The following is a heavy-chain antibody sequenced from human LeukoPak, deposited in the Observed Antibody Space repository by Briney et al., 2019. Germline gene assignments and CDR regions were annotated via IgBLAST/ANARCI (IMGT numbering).Heavy chain of an antibody. CDR3: ARARGGYYYYYMDV. J-gene: IGHJ6*03. CDR2: VNWNGDNT. CDR1: GFKFDDYG. Sequence: GGSLRLSCEASGFKFDDYGMSWVRQVPGQGLEWVSGVNWNGDNTGYVDSVKGRFTISRDNAKNSLYLQMNSLRAEDTAVYYCARARGGYYYYYMDVWGKGTTVTVSS. V-gene: IGHV3-20*04. D-gene: IGHD3-16*01.